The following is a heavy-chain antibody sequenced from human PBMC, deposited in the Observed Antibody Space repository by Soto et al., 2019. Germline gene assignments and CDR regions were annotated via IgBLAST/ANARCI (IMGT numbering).Heavy chain of an antibody. Sequence: ASVKVSCKASGYTFTSYYMHWVRQAPGQGLEWMGIINPSGGSTSYAQKFQGRVTMTRDTSTSTVYMELSSLRSEDTAVYYCARALRYFDWLPSGYAYWGQGTLVTVSS. D-gene: IGHD3-9*01. CDR1: GYTFTSYY. J-gene: IGHJ4*02. CDR3: ARALRYFDWLPSGYAY. CDR2: INPSGGST. V-gene: IGHV1-46*03.